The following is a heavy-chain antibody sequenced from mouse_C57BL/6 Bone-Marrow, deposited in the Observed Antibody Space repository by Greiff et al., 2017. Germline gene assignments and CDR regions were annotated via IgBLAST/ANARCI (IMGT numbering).Heavy chain of an antibody. CDR3: ARGGYDGGAY. D-gene: IGHD2-3*01. V-gene: IGHV1-59*01. J-gene: IGHJ3*01. CDR1: GYTFTSYW. CDR2: IDPSDSYT. Sequence: QVQLQQPGAELVRPGTSVKLSCTASGYTFTSYWMHWVKQRPGQGLEWIGVIDPSDSYTNYNQKFKGKATLTVYTSSSTAYMQLSSLTSEDSAVYYCARGGYDGGAYWGQGTLVTVSA.